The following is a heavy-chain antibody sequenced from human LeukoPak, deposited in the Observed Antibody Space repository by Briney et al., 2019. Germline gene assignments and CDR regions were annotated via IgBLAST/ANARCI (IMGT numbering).Heavy chain of an antibody. CDR1: GTSISLSNW. V-gene: IGHV4-4*02. CDR2: IYHSGTT. CDR3: ARSYFGSGTFNGFDY. Sequence: SETLSLTCAVSGTSISLSNWWTWVRQPPGKGLEWIGEIYHSGTTNYNPSLKSRVTISLDKSRNQISLNLNSVSAADTAVYYCARSYFGSGTFNGFDYWGQGTLVTVSS. D-gene: IGHD3-10*01. J-gene: IGHJ4*02.